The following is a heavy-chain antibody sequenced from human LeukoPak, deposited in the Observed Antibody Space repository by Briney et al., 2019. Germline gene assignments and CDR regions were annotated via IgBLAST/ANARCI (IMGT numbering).Heavy chain of an antibody. Sequence: ASVKVSCKASGYTFTGYIMHWVRQAPGQGLEWMGWINPNSGDTKYTQKFQGRVTLTRDTSISTAYMELSRLRSDDTAVYYCAPGYSSTNFDYWGQGTLVTVSS. D-gene: IGHD6-13*01. CDR1: GYTFTGYI. CDR2: INPNSGDT. V-gene: IGHV1-2*02. J-gene: IGHJ4*02. CDR3: APGYSSTNFDY.